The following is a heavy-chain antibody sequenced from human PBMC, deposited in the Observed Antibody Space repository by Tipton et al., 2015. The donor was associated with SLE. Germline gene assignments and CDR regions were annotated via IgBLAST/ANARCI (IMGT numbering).Heavy chain of an antibody. D-gene: IGHD3-9*01. CDR1: GGSISSYY. J-gene: IGHJ2*01. CDR2: IYYSGST. V-gene: IGHV4-59*01. CDR3: ARDMRDILTGYSRHWYFDL. Sequence: TLSLTCTVSGGSISSYYWSWIRQPPGKGLEWIGYIYYSGSTNYNPSLKSRVTISVDTSKSQFSLKLTSVTAADTAVHYCARDMRDILTGYSRHWYFDLWGRGTLVTVSS.